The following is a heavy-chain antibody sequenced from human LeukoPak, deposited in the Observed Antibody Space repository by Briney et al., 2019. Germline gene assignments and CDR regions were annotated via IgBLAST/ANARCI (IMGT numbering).Heavy chain of an antibody. Sequence: GGSLRLSCAASGFTFSSYWMHWVRQAPGKGLVWVSRITSDGSSTSNADSVKGRFTISRDNAKNTLYLQMNSLRVEDTAVYYCARDLVSGTPFDYWGQGTLVTVSS. V-gene: IGHV3-74*01. D-gene: IGHD1-7*01. J-gene: IGHJ4*02. CDR3: ARDLVSGTPFDY. CDR2: ITSDGSST. CDR1: GFTFSSYW.